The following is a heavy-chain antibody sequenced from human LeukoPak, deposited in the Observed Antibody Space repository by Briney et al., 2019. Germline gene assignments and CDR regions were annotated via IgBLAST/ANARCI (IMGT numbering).Heavy chain of an antibody. D-gene: IGHD6-19*01. CDR1: GGSITSYY. Sequence: PSETLSLTCTVSGGSITSYYWSWIRQPPGKGQEWIGHIFYSGSTKYNPSLKSRVTISVDTSKNQFSLELSSVTAADTAVYYCARRSSSLFYFDYWGQGTLVTVSS. CDR3: ARRSSSLFYFDY. J-gene: IGHJ4*02. CDR2: IFYSGST. V-gene: IGHV4-59*08.